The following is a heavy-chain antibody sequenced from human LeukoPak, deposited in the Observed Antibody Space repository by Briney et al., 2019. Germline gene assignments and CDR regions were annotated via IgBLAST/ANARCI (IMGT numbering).Heavy chain of an antibody. CDR2: ISYDGSNK. Sequence: PGGSLRLSCAASGFTFSSYAMHWVRQAPGKGLEWVAVISYDGSNKYYADSVKGRFTISRDNSKNTLYLQVNSLRAEDTAVYYCARGVGVAVVPHLQFDYWGQGTLVTVSS. V-gene: IGHV3-30*04. CDR1: GFTFSSYA. D-gene: IGHD6-19*01. J-gene: IGHJ4*02. CDR3: ARGVGVAVVPHLQFDY.